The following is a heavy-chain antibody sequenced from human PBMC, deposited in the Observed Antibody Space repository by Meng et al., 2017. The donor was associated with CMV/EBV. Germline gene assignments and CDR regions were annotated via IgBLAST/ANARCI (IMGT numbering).Heavy chain of an antibody. CDR1: GFTFDDYA. J-gene: IGHJ4*02. V-gene: IGHV3-9*01. Sequence: GGSLRLSCAASGFTFDDYAMHWVRQAPGKGLEWVSGISWNSGSIGYADSVKGRFTISRGNAKNSLYLQMNSLRAEDTALYYCAKSQGYCSGGSCFIYDYWGQGTLVTVSS. CDR3: AKSQGYCSGGSCFIYDY. CDR2: ISWNSGSI. D-gene: IGHD2-15*01.